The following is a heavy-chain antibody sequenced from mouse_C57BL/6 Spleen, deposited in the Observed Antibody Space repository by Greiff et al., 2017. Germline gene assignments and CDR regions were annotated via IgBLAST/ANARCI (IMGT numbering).Heavy chain of an antibody. Sequence: QVQLQQPGAELVRPGSSVKLSCKASGYTFTSYWMHWVKQRPIQGLEWIGNIDPSDSETHYNQKFKDKATLTVDKSSSTAYMQLSSLTSEDSAVYYCAGGGYGSPWFAYWGQGTLVTVSA. J-gene: IGHJ3*01. V-gene: IGHV1-52*01. D-gene: IGHD1-1*01. CDR1: GYTFTSYW. CDR2: IDPSDSET. CDR3: AGGGYGSPWFAY.